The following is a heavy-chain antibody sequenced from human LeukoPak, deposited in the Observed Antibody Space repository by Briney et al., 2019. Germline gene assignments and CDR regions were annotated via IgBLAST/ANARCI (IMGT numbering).Heavy chain of an antibody. J-gene: IGHJ4*02. CDR3: ARENFNVVAGRYFDY. CDR2: IYYSGST. D-gene: IGHD2-21*01. V-gene: IGHV4-30-4*01. CDR1: GGSISSGDYY. Sequence: KASQTLSLTCTVSGGSISSGDYYWSWIRQPPGEGLEWIGYIYYSGSTYYNPSLKSRVTISVDTSKNQFSLKLSSVTAADTAVYYCARENFNVVAGRYFDYWGQGTLVTVSS.